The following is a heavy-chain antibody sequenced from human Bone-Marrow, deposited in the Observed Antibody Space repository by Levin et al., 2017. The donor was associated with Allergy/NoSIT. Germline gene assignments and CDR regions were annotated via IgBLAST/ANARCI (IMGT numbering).Heavy chain of an antibody. J-gene: IGHJ4*02. CDR1: GLTFSDHY. Sequence: GGSLRLSCAASGLTFSDHYMDWVRQAPGKGLEWVGRIRDKVNSYTTEYAASVKGRFSISRDDSKNSLYLQMNSLKTEDTAVYYCARIDYDSGSFDKFDYWGQGTLVTVSS. CDR3: ARIDYDSGSFDKFDY. CDR2: IRDKVNSYTT. V-gene: IGHV3-72*01. D-gene: IGHD3-22*01.